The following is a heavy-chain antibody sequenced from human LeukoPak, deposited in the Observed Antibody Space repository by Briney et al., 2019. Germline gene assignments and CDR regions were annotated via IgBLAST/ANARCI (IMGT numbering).Heavy chain of an antibody. Sequence: SETLSLTCAVSGYSISSGYYWGWIRQPPGKGLEWIGSIYHSGSTYYNPSLKSRVTISVDTSKNQFSLKLSSVTAADTAVYYCARDPFYNILPGYYSYFDYGGKEPLVTVSS. CDR1: GYSISSGYY. CDR2: IYHSGST. D-gene: IGHD3-9*01. CDR3: ARDPFYNILPGYYSYFDY. J-gene: IGHJ4*02. V-gene: IGHV4-38-2*02.